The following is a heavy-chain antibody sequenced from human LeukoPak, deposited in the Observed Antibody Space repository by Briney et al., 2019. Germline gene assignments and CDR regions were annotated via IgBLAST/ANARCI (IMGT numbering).Heavy chain of an antibody. CDR1: GDSVSSNSAA. Sequence: SQTLSLTCAISGDSVSSNSAAWNWIRQSPSRGLEWLGRTYYRSKWYNDYAVSVKSRITINPDTSKNQFSLKLSSVTAADTAVYYCARHGRGVRGVILDFDYWGQGTLVTVSS. CDR3: ARHGRGVRGVILDFDY. J-gene: IGHJ4*02. V-gene: IGHV6-1*01. CDR2: TYYRSKWYN. D-gene: IGHD3-10*01.